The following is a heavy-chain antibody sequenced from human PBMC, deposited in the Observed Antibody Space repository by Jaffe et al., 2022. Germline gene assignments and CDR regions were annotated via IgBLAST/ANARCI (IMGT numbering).Heavy chain of an antibody. D-gene: IGHD3-10*01. CDR1: GGSFSGYY. Sequence: QVQLQQWGAGLLKPSETLSLTCAVYGGSFSGYYWSWIRQPPGKGLEWIGEINHSGSTNYNPSLKSRVTISVDTSKNQFSLKLSSVTAADTAVYYCARGGRGYYYGSGSYPNYYMDVWGKGTTVTVSS. V-gene: IGHV4-34*01. CDR3: ARGGRGYYYGSGSYPNYYMDV. CDR2: INHSGST. J-gene: IGHJ6*03.